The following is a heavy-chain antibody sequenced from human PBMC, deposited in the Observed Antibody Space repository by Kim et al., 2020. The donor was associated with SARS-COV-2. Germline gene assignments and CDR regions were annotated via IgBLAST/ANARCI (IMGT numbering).Heavy chain of an antibody. J-gene: IGHJ4*02. CDR2: ISGSGGST. V-gene: IGHV3-23*01. D-gene: IGHD2-2*01. CDR1: GFTFSSYA. Sequence: GGSLRLSCAASGFTFSSYAMSWVRQAPGKGLEWVSAISGSGGSTYYADSVKGRFTISRDNSKNTLYLQMNSLRAEDTAVYYCAKEGPVVPAAMVILSGNNFDSWGQGTLVTVSS. CDR3: AKEGPVVPAAMVILSGNNFDS.